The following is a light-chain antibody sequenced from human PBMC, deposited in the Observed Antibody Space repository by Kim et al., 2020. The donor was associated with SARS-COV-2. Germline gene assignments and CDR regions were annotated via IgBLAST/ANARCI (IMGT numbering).Light chain of an antibody. V-gene: IGKV3D-15*01. Sequence: SPGERATLSIRASQSVSYNLSGWYQHKPGQSPRLLSHGAFTRATGIPDRFSGSGSGTEFTLTITSLQSEDSAVYYCQQYNHWPLTFGGGTKVDIK. J-gene: IGKJ4*01. CDR2: GAF. CDR1: QSVSYN. CDR3: QQYNHWPLT.